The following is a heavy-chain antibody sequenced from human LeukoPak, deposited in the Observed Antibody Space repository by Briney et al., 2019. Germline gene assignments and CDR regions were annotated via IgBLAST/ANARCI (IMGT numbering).Heavy chain of an antibody. CDR1: GYTFTSYD. V-gene: IGHV1-8*03. CDR3: AILGGDSSGYYSTRELDY. D-gene: IGHD3-22*01. Sequence: GASVKVSCKASGYTFTSYDINWVRQATGQGLEWMGWMNPNSGNTGYAQKFQGRVTITGNTSISTAYMELSSLRSEDTAVYYCAILGGDSSGYYSTRELDYWGQGTLVTVSS. CDR2: MNPNSGNT. J-gene: IGHJ4*02.